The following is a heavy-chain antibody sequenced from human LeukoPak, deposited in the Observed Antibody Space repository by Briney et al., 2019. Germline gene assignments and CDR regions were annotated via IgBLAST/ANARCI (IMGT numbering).Heavy chain of an antibody. D-gene: IGHD3-22*01. J-gene: IGHJ4*02. CDR1: GYTFTDYG. Sequence: ASVKVSCKTSGYTFTDYGVTWVRQAPGQGLEWMAWISGLNGDRNYAQKIQDRVTVTRETSTSTSYIEVRSLRLDDTAIYFCARDTSYYATSDVVLWGQGTLVTVSS. CDR2: ISGLNGDR. CDR3: ARDTSYYATSDVVL. V-gene: IGHV1-18*01.